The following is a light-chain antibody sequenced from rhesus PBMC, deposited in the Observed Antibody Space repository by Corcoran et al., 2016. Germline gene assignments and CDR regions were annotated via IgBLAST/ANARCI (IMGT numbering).Light chain of an antibody. V-gene: IGKV1-74*01. Sequence: DIQMTQSPSSLSASVGDRVTITCRASENVNSYLNWYQQKSGKAPNLLIYEASKLRSGVPSRFSGSGSGTDYNFPISNLRPEDVATYYCQHGYGPPWTFDQGTKVEIK. J-gene: IGKJ1*01. CDR3: QHGYGPPWT. CDR2: EAS. CDR1: ENVNSY.